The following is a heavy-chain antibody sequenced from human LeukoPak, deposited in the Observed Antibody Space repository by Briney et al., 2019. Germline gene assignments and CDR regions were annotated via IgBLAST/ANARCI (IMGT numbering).Heavy chain of an antibody. CDR3: ATIFYDYVWGSYRCPFEY. CDR2: FDPEDGET. CDR1: GYTLTELS. J-gene: IGHJ4*02. D-gene: IGHD3-16*02. Sequence: GASVKVSCKVSGYTLTELSMHWVRQAPGKGLEWMGGFDPEDGETIYAQKFQGRVTMTEDTSTDTAYMELSSLRSEDTAVYYCATIFYDYVWGSYRCPFEYWGQGTLVTVSS. V-gene: IGHV1-24*01.